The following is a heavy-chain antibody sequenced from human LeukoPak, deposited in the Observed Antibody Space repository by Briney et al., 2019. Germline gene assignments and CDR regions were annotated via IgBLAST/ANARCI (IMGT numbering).Heavy chain of an antibody. CDR2: ISYDGSNK. D-gene: IGHD2-2*01. CDR3: ARETRDIVVEGAYGRHFDY. J-gene: IGHJ4*02. Sequence: GGSLRLSCAASGFTFSSYAMHWVRQAPGKGLKWVAVISYDGSNKYYADSVKGRFTISRDNSKNTLYLQMNSLRAEDTAVYYCARETRDIVVEGAYGRHFDYWGQGTLVTVSS. V-gene: IGHV3-30-3*01. CDR1: GFTFSSYA.